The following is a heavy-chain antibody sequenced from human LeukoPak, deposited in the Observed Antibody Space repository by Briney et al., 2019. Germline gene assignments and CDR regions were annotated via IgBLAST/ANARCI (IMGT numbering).Heavy chain of an antibody. CDR3: AKDFLDIVVVPAAGHYYYGMDV. CDR1: GFTFSSYS. D-gene: IGHD2-2*03. V-gene: IGHV3-30*18. J-gene: IGHJ6*02. CDR2: ISYDGSNK. Sequence: GGSPRLSCAASGFTFSSYSMNWVRQAPGKGLEWVAVISYDGSNKYYADSVKGRFTISRDNSKNTLYLQMNSLRAEDTAVYYCAKDFLDIVVVPAAGHYYYGMDVWGQGTTVTVSS.